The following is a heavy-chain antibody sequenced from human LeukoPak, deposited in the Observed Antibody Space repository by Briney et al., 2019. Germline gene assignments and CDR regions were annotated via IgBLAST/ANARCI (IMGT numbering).Heavy chain of an antibody. J-gene: IGHJ4*02. CDR2: IYPGDSDT. D-gene: IGHD6-19*01. Sequence: GESLKISCKGSGYSFTSYWIGWVRQMPGKGLEWMGIIYPGDSDTRYSPSFQGQVTISADKSISTAYLQWSCLKASDTAMYYCASSRGIAVAGTEGFDYWGQGTLVTVSS. CDR1: GYSFTSYW. V-gene: IGHV5-51*01. CDR3: ASSRGIAVAGTEGFDY.